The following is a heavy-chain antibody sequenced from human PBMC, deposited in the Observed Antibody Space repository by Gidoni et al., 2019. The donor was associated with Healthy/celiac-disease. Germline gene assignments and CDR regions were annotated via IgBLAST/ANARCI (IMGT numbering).Heavy chain of an antibody. CDR2: IKSKTDGGTT. Sequence: EVQLVESGGGLVMPGGSLRLSCAAYGFTFSNAWMSWVRQAPGKGLEWVGRIKSKTDGGTTDYAAPVKGRFTISRDDSKNTLYLQMNSLKTEDTAVYYCTTEVYYYDSSGYALWGQGTLVTVSS. CDR1: GFTFSNAW. CDR3: TTEVYYYDSSGYAL. D-gene: IGHD3-22*01. J-gene: IGHJ4*02. V-gene: IGHV3-15*01.